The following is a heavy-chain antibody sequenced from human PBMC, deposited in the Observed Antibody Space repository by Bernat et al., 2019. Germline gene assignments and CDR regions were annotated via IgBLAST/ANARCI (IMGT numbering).Heavy chain of an antibody. CDR2: INPNNGGT. V-gene: IGHV1-69-2*01. Sequence: EVQLQQSGPELVKPGASVKISCKASGYTFTDYYMNWVKQSHGKSLEWIGDINPNNGGTSYNQKFKGKATLTVDKSSSTAYMELRSLTSEDSAVYYCARPYYSNYGYFDVWGTGTTVTVSS. CDR1: GYTFTDYY. D-gene: IGHD4-11*01. CDR3: ARPYYSNYGYFDV. J-gene: IGHJ6*04.